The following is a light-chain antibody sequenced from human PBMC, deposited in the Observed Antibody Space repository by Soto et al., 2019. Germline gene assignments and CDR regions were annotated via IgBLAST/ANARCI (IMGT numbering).Light chain of an antibody. V-gene: IGLV2-14*01. CDR3: SSYTSSTTYV. CDR2: DVS. J-gene: IGLJ1*01. CDR1: SSDVGGYKY. Sequence: QSALTQPASVSGSPGQSITISCTGTSSDVGGYKYVSWYQHHPGKGPKLMLYDVSNRPSGVSTRFSGSKSGNTASLTISGLQAEDEADYYCSSYTSSTTYVFGTGTKVTVL.